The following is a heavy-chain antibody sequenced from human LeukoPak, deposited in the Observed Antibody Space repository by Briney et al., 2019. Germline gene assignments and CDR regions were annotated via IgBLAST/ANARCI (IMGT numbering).Heavy chain of an antibody. CDR1: GFTFSSYS. CDR2: ISSSSSYI. J-gene: IGHJ4*02. D-gene: IGHD7-27*01. Sequence: SGGSLRLSCAASGFTFSSYSMNWVRQTPGKGLEWVSSISSSSSYIYYADSVKGRFTISRDNAKNSLYLQMNSLRAEDTAVYYCARGPTLGISDYWGQGTLVTVSS. V-gene: IGHV3-21*01. CDR3: ARGPTLGISDY.